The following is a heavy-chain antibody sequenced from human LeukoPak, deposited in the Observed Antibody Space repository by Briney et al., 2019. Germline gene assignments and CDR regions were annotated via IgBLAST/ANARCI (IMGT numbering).Heavy chain of an antibody. CDR3: AGLVGRYSSGLYYYYFDY. D-gene: IGHD3-22*01. CDR2: MYLSGTT. J-gene: IGHJ4*02. V-gene: IGHV4-39*07. Sequence: SETLSLTCSVSGGSISSLSYYWSWVRQPPGKGLEWIGEMYLSGTTHSNPSVKSRVTISIDKSKNQFFLNLSSVTAADTAVYYCAGLVGRYSSGLYYYYFDYWGQGTLVTVSS. CDR1: GGSISSLSYY.